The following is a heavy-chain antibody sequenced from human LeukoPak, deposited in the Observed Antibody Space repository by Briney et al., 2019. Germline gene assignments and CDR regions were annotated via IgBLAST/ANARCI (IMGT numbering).Heavy chain of an antibody. CDR3: ARHVYGEGMVV. CDR2: IHSSEGT. D-gene: IGHD4-17*01. CDR1: GGSLNGYY. J-gene: IGHJ6*04. Sequence: PSETLSLTCTVSGGSLNGYYWAWIRKPPGKELECIGYIHSSEGTAHNASLKSRLTISLDTSKNQFSLTLSSVTAADTAVYYCARHVYGEGMVVWGKGTTVTVSS. V-gene: IGHV4-59*08.